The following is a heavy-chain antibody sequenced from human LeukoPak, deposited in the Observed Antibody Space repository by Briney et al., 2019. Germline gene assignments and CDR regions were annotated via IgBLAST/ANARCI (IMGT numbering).Heavy chain of an antibody. V-gene: IGHV4-59*01. CDR2: IYYGGST. CDR1: DGSISSYY. Sequence: PSETLSLTCTVSDGSISSYYWSWIRQPPGKGLEWIGYIYYGGSTNYNPSLKSRVTISVDTSKNQFSLRLTSVTAADTAVYYCASTLASGYSYGFYGMDVWGQGTTVTVSS. CDR3: ASTLASGYSYGFYGMDV. J-gene: IGHJ6*02. D-gene: IGHD5-18*01.